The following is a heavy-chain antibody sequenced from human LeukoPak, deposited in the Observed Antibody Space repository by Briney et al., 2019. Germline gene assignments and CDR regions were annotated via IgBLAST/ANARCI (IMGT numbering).Heavy chain of an antibody. V-gene: IGHV4-31*03. J-gene: IGHJ4*02. CDR3: ARTYDSRAYFPYYFNC. CDR1: GVSISSGGYC. Sequence: SETLSLTCTVSGVSISSGGYCWSWIRQHPGKGLEWIGYFCYSGTTYYTPSLKSRVTISVDTSKNQFSLKLSSVTAAETAVYYCARTYDSRAYFPYYFNCWGQGTLVTVSS. CDR2: FCYSGTT. D-gene: IGHD3-22*01.